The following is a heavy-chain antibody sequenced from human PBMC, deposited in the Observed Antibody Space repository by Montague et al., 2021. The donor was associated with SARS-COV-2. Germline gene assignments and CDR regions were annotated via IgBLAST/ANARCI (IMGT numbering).Heavy chain of an antibody. V-gene: IGHV3-21*01. CDR1: GFTFSSYS. Sequence: SLRLSCAASGFTFSSYSMNWVRQAPGKGLEWVSSISSSSSYIYYADSVKGRFTISRDNVKNSLYLQMNSLRAEDTAVYYCARDPLDYGLWSSGSYYNAYYYYYGMDVWGQGTTVTVSS. CDR2: ISSSSSYI. CDR3: ARDPLDYGLWSSGSYYNAYYYYYGMDV. D-gene: IGHD3-10*01. J-gene: IGHJ6*02.